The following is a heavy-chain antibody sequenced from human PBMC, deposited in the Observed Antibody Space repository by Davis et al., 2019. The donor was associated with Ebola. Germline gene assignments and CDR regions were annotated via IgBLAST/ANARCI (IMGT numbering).Heavy chain of an antibody. CDR2: ISDSSTTI. D-gene: IGHD6-19*01. CDR3: ARLFNSYTSAWIDY. CDR1: GFTFTAYA. Sequence: GESLKISCSASGFTFTAYAMHWVRQAPGKGLEWVSYISDSSTTIYYADSVKGRFTISRDNSKNTLYLQMSSLRAEDTAIYYCARLFNSYTSAWIDYWGQGTLVTVSS. V-gene: IGHV3-48*01. J-gene: IGHJ4*02.